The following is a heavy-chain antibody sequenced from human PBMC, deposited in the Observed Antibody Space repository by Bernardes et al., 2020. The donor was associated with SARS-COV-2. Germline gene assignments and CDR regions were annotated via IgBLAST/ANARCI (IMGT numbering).Heavy chain of an antibody. CDR2: IYYSGST. Sequence: ETLSLTCTVSGGSISRYSWSWIRQPPGKGLEWIGYIYYSGSTNYNPSLKSRVTISVDTSKNQFSLKLSSVTAADTAVYYCARGVIGYSYGYDNWFDPWGQGTLVTVSS. D-gene: IGHD5-18*01. CDR3: ARGVIGYSYGYDNWFDP. CDR1: GGSISRYS. V-gene: IGHV4-59*01. J-gene: IGHJ5*02.